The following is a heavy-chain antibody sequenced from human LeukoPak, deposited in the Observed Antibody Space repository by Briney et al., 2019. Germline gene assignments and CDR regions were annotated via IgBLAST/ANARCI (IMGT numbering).Heavy chain of an antibody. Sequence: PGRSLRLSCAASGFTLYNYGMHGVRQAPSKGLEWVAVISYDGSNKYYVDSVKGRFTISRDNSKNTLSLQMNSLRVEDTAVYYCARAGSSGQFDYWGQGSLVTVSS. V-gene: IGHV3-30*03. J-gene: IGHJ4*02. CDR3: ARAGSSGQFDY. D-gene: IGHD6-6*01. CDR2: ISYDGSNK. CDR1: GFTLYNYG.